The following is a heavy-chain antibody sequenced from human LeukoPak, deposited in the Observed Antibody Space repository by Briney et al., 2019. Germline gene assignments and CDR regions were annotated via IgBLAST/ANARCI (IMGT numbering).Heavy chain of an antibody. V-gene: IGHV3-21*01. CDR3: ARDEWGDAFDI. Sequence: KPGGSLRLSXAASGFTFSSYSMNWVRQAPGKGLEWVSSISSSSSYIHSADSVRGRFTISRDNAENSLFLQMNSLRAEDTAVYYCARDEWGDAFDIWGQGTMVTVFS. D-gene: IGHD1-26*01. J-gene: IGHJ3*02. CDR2: ISSSSSYI. CDR1: GFTFSSYS.